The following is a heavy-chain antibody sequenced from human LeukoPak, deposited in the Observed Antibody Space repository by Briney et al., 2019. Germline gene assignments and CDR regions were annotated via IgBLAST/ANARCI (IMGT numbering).Heavy chain of an antibody. J-gene: IGHJ4*02. Sequence: GGSLRLSCTASGFTFSSQELTWARQAPGKGLEWVSSISAGDTYINYADSVKGRFTISRDYSKNTLYLQMNSLRAEDTAVYYCAKHYVRGLAVANTDYWGQGTLVTVSS. CDR1: GFTFSSQE. CDR3: AKHYVRGLAVANTDY. CDR2: ISAGDTYI. V-gene: IGHV3-23*01. D-gene: IGHD6-19*01.